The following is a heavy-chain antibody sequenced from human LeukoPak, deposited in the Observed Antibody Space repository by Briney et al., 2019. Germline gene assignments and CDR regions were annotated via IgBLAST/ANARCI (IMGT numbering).Heavy chain of an antibody. J-gene: IGHJ5*02. CDR1: GYTFTSYG. CDR2: ISAYNGNT. CDR3: ATVRDPTGWFDP. Sequence: ASVKVSCKASGYTFTSYGISWVRQAPGQGLEWMGWISAYNGNTNYAQKLQGRVTMTEDTSTDTAYMELSSLRSEDTAVYYCATVRDPTGWFDPWGQGTLVTVSS. V-gene: IGHV1-18*01.